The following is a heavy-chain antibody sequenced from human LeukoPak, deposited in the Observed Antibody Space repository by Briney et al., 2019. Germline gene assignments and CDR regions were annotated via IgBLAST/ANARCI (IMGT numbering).Heavy chain of an antibody. CDR1: GFIFNNYR. D-gene: IGHD1-26*01. V-gene: IGHV3-21*01. CDR3: ARDRAGATRDDAFDI. J-gene: IGHJ3*02. Sequence: GGSLRLSCAASGFIFNNYRMNWVRQAPGKGLEWVSSISSSSNYIYYADSVKGRFTISRDNAKNSLYLQMDSLRAEDTAVYYCARDRAGATRDDAFDIWGQGTMVTVSS. CDR2: ISSSSNYI.